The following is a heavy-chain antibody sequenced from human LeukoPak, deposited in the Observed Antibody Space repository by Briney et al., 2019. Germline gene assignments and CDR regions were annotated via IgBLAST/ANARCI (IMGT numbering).Heavy chain of an antibody. D-gene: IGHD3-10*01. CDR1: GFTFSSYG. Sequence: PGRSLRLSCAASGFTFSSYGMHWVRQAPGKGLEWVAVISYDGSNKYYADSVKGRFTISRDNSKNTLYLQMNSLRAEDTAVYYCAKENPLYGSGSSPFDPWGQGTLVTVSS. V-gene: IGHV3-30*18. CDR3: AKENPLYGSGSSPFDP. CDR2: ISYDGSNK. J-gene: IGHJ5*02.